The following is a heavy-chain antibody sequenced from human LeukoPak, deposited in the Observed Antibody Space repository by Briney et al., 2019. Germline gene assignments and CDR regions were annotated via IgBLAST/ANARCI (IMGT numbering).Heavy chain of an antibody. J-gene: IGHJ4*02. V-gene: IGHV1-18*01. CDR2: INPNSGGT. CDR1: GYTFTSYG. CDR3: ARDLAGTVTTDY. Sequence: ASVKVSCKASGYTFTSYGISWVRQAPGQGLEWMGWINPNSGGTNYAQKFQGRVTLTRDMSTSTDYLELSSLRSEDTAVYYCARDLAGTVTTDYWGQGTLVTVSS. D-gene: IGHD4-17*01.